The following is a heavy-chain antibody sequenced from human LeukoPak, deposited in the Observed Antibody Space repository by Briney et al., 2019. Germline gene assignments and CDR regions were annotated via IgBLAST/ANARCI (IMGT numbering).Heavy chain of an antibody. CDR1: GFTFSDYY. D-gene: IGHD3-16*01. CDR2: ISSSGSTI. V-gene: IGHV3-11*01. CDR3: ASSVWGVTTFDY. J-gene: IGHJ4*02. Sequence: RTGGSLRLSCAASGFTFSDYYMSWIRQAPGKGLEWVSYISSSGSTIYYADSVKGRFTISRDNAKNSLYLQMNSLRAEDTAVYYCASSVWGVTTFDYWGQGTLVTVSS.